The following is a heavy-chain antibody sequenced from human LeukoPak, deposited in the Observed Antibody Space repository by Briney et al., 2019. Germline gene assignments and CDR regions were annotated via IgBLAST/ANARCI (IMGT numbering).Heavy chain of an antibody. D-gene: IGHD3-3*01. CDR2: IYYSGST. Sequence: PSETLSLTCTVSGGSISSSSYYWGWIRQPPGKGLEWIGSIYYSGSTYYNPSLKSRVTISVDTSKDQFSLKLSSVTAADTAVYYCARLPDFWSGYLDYWAREPWSPSPQ. CDR3: ARLPDFWSGYLDY. V-gene: IGHV4-39*07. CDR1: GGSISSSSYY. J-gene: IGHJ4*02.